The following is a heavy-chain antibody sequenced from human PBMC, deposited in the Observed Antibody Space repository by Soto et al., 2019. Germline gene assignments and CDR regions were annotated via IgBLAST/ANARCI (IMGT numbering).Heavy chain of an antibody. CDR3: ARDLEEHCSSTSCYNPKPWGYYYGMDV. V-gene: IGHV4-39*02. J-gene: IGHJ6*02. Sequence: SETLSLTCTVSGGSISSSSYYWGWIRQPPGKGLEWIGSIYYSGSTYYNPSLKSRGTISVDTSKNPFSLKLSSVTAADTAVYYCARDLEEHCSSTSCYNPKPWGYYYGMDVWGQGTTVTVSS. D-gene: IGHD2-2*02. CDR1: GGSISSSSYY. CDR2: IYYSGST.